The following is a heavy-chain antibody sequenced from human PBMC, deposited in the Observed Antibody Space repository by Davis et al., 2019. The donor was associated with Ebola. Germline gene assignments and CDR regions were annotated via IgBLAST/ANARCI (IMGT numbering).Heavy chain of an antibody. V-gene: IGHV1-18*01. J-gene: IGHJ2*01. CDR1: GYRFTDYG. D-gene: IGHD6-13*01. Sequence: AASVKVSCKASGYRFTDYGINWVRQAPGQGLEWMGWISGYNGNTKFAQKLQGRVTMTTDTSTSTAYMELRSLRSDDTAVYYCARDRAWYGTRGWYLDLWGRGTLVTVSS. CDR2: ISGYNGNT. CDR3: ARDRAWYGTRGWYLDL.